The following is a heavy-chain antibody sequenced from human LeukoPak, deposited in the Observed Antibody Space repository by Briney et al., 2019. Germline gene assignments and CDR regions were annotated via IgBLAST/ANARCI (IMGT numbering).Heavy chain of an antibody. D-gene: IGHD1-26*01. J-gene: IGHJ4*02. Sequence: PGGSLRLSCTASGFTFSSYWMSWVRQAPGKGLEWVSAISGSGGSTYYADSVKGRFTISRDNSKNTLYLQMNSLRAEDTAVYYCAKDGQWEPLSPFDYWGQGTLVTVSS. CDR1: GFTFSSYW. CDR3: AKDGQWEPLSPFDY. V-gene: IGHV3-23*01. CDR2: ISGSGGST.